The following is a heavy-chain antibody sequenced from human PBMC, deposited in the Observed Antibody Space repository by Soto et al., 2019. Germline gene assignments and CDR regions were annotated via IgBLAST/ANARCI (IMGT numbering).Heavy chain of an antibody. Sequence: PSETLSLTCTVSGGSISSYYWSWIRQPPGQGLEWIGYIHYSGSTNYNPSLKSRVTISVDTSKNQFSLKLSSVTAADTAVYYCAGRRFWSGYYAPYYYYGMDVWGQGTTVTVS. V-gene: IGHV4-59*01. D-gene: IGHD3-3*01. CDR2: IHYSGST. CDR3: AGRRFWSGYYAPYYYYGMDV. CDR1: GGSISSYY. J-gene: IGHJ6*02.